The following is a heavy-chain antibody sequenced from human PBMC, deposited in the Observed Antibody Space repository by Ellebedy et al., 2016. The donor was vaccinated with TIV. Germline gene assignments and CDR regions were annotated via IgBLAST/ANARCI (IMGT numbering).Heavy chain of an antibody. CDR1: GFTVSSFF. V-gene: IGHV3-74*01. CDR2: INTDGSST. CDR3: ARESVRYFDWDY. D-gene: IGHD3-9*01. Sequence: GGSLRLSCTASGFTVSSFFMSWVRQAPGKGLVWLARINTDGSSTSYADSVEGRFTISRDNAKKTLYLEMSGLRSDDTAVYYCARESVRYFDWDYWGQGTLVAV. J-gene: IGHJ4*02.